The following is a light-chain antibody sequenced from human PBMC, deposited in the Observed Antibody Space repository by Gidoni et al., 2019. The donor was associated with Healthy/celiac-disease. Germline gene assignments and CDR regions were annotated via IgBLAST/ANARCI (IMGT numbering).Light chain of an antibody. CDR3: QQYGGSPRT. CDR1: QSVSSSY. CDR2: GAS. Sequence: EIVLTQSPGTLSLSPRERATLSCRASQSVSSSYLAWYQQKPGQAPRLLIYGASSRATGIPDRFSGSGSGTDFTLTISRLEPEDFAVYYCQQYGGSPRTFGQGTKVEIK. J-gene: IGKJ1*01. V-gene: IGKV3-20*01.